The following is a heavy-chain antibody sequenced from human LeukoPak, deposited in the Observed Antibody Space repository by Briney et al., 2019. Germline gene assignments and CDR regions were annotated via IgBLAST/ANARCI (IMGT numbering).Heavy chain of an antibody. V-gene: IGHV4-4*07. Sequence: SETLPLTCTISGASISTYYWSWIRQPAGKGLEWIGRIYASGNTYKNPSLESRVTMSVDTSNNQFTLNLTSVTGADTAMYYCVKDGPLGSDFWGQGTQVTVSS. CDR3: VKDGPLGSDF. CDR1: GASISTYY. J-gene: IGHJ4*02. D-gene: IGHD2-15*01. CDR2: IYASGNT.